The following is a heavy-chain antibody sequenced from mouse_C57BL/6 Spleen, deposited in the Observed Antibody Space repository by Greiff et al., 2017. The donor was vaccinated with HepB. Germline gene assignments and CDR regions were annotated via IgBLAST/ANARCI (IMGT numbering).Heavy chain of an antibody. CDR1: GFTFSDYG. CDR2: ISSGSSTL. J-gene: IGHJ4*01. V-gene: IGHV5-17*01. CDR3: ARGGPTDDYAMDY. Sequence: EVKLMESGGGLVKPGGSLKLSCAASGFTFSDYGMHWVRQAPEKGLEWVAYISSGSSTLYYADTVKGRFTISRDNAKNTLFLQMTSLTSEDTAMYYCARGGPTDDYAMDYWGQGTSVTVSS.